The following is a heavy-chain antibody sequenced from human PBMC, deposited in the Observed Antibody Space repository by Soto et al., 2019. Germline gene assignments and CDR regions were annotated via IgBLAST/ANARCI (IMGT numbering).Heavy chain of an antibody. J-gene: IGHJ4*02. CDR1: GGTFSSYA. CDR3: ARLGDYGDYPDRGY. Sequence: ASVKVSCKASGGTFSSYAISWVRQAPGQGLEWMGGIIPIFGTANYAQKFQGRVTITADESTSTAYMELSSLRSEDTAVYYCARLGDYGDYPDRGYWGQGTLVTVSS. V-gene: IGHV1-69*13. D-gene: IGHD4-17*01. CDR2: IIPIFGTA.